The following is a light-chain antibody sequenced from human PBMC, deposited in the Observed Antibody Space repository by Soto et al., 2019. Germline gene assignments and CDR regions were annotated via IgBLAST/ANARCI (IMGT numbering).Light chain of an antibody. J-gene: IGLJ3*02. CDR2: DAT. CDR1: SSDVGNYNL. CDR3: CSYAGSSTWV. V-gene: IGLV2-23*01. Sequence: QSVLTQPASVSXXPGQSITISCTGTSSDVGNYNLVSWYQQHPGKAPKLVIYDATKRPSGVSNRFSGSKSGNTASLTISGLQAEDEADYYCCSYAGSSTWVFGGGTKVTVL.